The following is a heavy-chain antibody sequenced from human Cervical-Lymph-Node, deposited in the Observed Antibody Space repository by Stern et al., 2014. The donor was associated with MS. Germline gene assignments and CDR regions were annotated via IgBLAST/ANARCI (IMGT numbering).Heavy chain of an antibody. J-gene: IGHJ5*02. Sequence: EVQLLESGGGLVQPGGSLRLSCVASGFTFSSYNMNWVRQAPGKGLEWISYINSGSSTIWYTDSVKGRFTTSRDNAQNSLYLQMNSLRAEDTAVYYCARDYLSGSSFSWGQGTLVTVSS. D-gene: IGHD6-13*01. CDR1: GFTFSSYN. CDR2: INSGSSTI. CDR3: ARDYLSGSSFS. V-gene: IGHV3-48*01.